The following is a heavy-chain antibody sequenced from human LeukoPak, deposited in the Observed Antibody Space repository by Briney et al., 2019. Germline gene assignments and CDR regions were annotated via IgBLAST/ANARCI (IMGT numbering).Heavy chain of an antibody. V-gene: IGHV5-51*01. CDR2: IYPGDSDT. J-gene: IGHJ3*02. Sequence: GESLKISCKGSGYSFTSYWIGWVRQMPGKGLERMGIIYPGDSDTRYSPSFQGQVTISADKSISTAYLQWSSLEASDTAMYYCASPSPIYSSSWEAFDIWGQGTMVTVSS. CDR3: ASPSPIYSSSWEAFDI. CDR1: GYSFTSYW. D-gene: IGHD6-13*01.